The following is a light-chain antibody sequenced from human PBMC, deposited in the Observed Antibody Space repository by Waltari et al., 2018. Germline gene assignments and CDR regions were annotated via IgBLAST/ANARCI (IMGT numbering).Light chain of an antibody. CDR2: WAS. J-gene: IGKJ1*01. CDR3: QQYYTTPWT. Sequence: DIVMTQSPDSLAVSLGERATINCKSSQSVLYSSNNRNYLAWYQQKPGQSPKLVIYWASTRESGVPDRFSDSGSGTDFTLTISSLQAEDVATYYCQQYYTTPWTFGQGTKVEIK. V-gene: IGKV4-1*01. CDR1: QSVLYSSNNRNY.